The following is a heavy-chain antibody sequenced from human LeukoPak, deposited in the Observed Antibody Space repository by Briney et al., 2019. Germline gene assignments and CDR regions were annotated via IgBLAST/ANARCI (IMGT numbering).Heavy chain of an antibody. CDR2: IYPGDSII. J-gene: IGHJ4*02. D-gene: IGHD2-21*02. V-gene: IGHV5-51*01. CDR3: VQCGGDCNTSSH. CDR1: GLRFTCYW. Sequence: GVALKISFERSGLRFTCYWMGWARPGPGKGMEWMGIIYPGDSIIRYSPSFQGQVTFSTDKSISTAYLQWSSLKASDSAMYYCVQCGGDCNTSSHWGQGTLVTVSS.